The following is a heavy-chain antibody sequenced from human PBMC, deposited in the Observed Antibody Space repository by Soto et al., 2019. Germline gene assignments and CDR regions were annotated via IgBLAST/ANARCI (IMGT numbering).Heavy chain of an antibody. D-gene: IGHD6-19*01. CDR2: IWYDGSNK. V-gene: IGHV3-33*01. Sequence: PGGSLRLSCAASGFTFSSYGMHWVRQAPGKGLEWVAVIWYDGSNKYYADSVKGRFTISRDNSKNTLYLQMNSLRAEDTAVYYCAREGYSSGWYAERVHYSYYMDVWGKGTTVTV. CDR3: AREGYSSGWYAERVHYSYYMDV. J-gene: IGHJ6*03. CDR1: GFTFSSYG.